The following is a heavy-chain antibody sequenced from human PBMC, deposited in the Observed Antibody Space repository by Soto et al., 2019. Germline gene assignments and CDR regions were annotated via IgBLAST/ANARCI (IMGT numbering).Heavy chain of an antibody. CDR3: AKAYFVWSSEQPYYFDY. V-gene: IGHV3-23*01. D-gene: IGHD3-16*01. CDR1: GFTFSNYA. CDR2: ISGSGGRS. Sequence: EVQLLDSGGGLVQPGGSLRLSCAASGFTFSNYAMTWVRQGPGKGLXXXXXISGSGGRSYYADSVKGRFTISRDNSKSTLYLQMNSLRXEDTAVYYCAKAYFVWSSEQPYYFDYWGQGTLVTVSS. J-gene: IGHJ4*02.